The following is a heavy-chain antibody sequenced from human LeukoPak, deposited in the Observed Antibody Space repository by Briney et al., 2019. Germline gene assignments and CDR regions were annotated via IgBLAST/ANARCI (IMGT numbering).Heavy chain of an antibody. J-gene: IGHJ6*02. Sequence: SETLSLTCTVSGGSISSYYWSWIRQPPGKGLEWIGYIYYSGSTNYNPSLKGRVTISVDTSKNQFSLKLSSVTAADTAVYYCARDRVPYQLLYPMDYYYGMDVWGQGTTVTVSS. V-gene: IGHV4-59*01. CDR3: ARDRVPYQLLYPMDYYYGMDV. CDR1: GGSISSYY. CDR2: IYYSGST. D-gene: IGHD2-2*02.